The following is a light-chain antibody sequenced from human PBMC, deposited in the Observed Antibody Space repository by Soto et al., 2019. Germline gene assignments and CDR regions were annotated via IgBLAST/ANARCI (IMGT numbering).Light chain of an antibody. CDR3: LQEYSYPLI. J-gene: IGKJ4*01. CDR1: QGIRND. CDR2: GAS. Sequence: QVTQFPSSLSASVGDRVTITCRPSQGIRNDLGSYQQKPGKAPKLLIYGASNLQTGVPARFSGSGSGTDFTLTISSLQPEDVGTYYCLQEYSYPLIFGGGTKVEIK. V-gene: IGKV1-6*01.